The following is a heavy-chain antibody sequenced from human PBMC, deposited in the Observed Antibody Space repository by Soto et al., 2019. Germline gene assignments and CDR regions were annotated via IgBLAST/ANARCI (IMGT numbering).Heavy chain of an antibody. V-gene: IGHV3-23*01. CDR3: AKDFGPLYGDYQLFRYYGMYV. CDR1: GLTFSSYA. J-gene: IGHJ6*02. Sequence: EVQLLESGGGLVQPGGSLRLYCAASGLTFSSYAMSWVRQAPGKGLEWVSAISGSGGSTYYADSVKGRFTISRDNSKNTLYLQINSLRAEDTAVYYCAKDFGPLYGDYQLFRYYGMYVWGQGTTVTVSS. D-gene: IGHD4-17*01. CDR2: ISGSGGST.